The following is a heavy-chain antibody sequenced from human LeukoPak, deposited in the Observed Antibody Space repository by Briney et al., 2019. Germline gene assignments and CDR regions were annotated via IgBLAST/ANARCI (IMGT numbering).Heavy chain of an antibody. J-gene: IGHJ4*02. CDR2: IYSDDRT. Sequence: GGSLRLSCAASGFTVSSTYISWVRQAPGRGLEWVSVIYSDDRTYYADSLKGRFTISRDSSKNTVYLQMNSLRVEDTAVYYCARLPRGDYWGQGTLVTVSS. CDR1: GFTVSSTY. V-gene: IGHV3-53*01. CDR3: ARLPRGDY. D-gene: IGHD3-16*01.